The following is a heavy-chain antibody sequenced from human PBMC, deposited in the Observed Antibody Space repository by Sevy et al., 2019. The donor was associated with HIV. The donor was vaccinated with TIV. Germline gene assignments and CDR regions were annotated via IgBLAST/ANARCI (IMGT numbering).Heavy chain of an antibody. CDR3: ARDYSSGWYGYFDY. Sequence: SETLSLTCTVSGGSISSYDWSWIRKPAGKGLEWIGRMYTSGSTNYNPSVKSRISMSVNTSKNQFSLKLSSVTAADTAVYYCARDYSSGWYGYFDYWGQGTLVTVSS. V-gene: IGHV4-4*07. CDR1: GGSISSYD. CDR2: MYTSGST. J-gene: IGHJ4*02. D-gene: IGHD6-19*01.